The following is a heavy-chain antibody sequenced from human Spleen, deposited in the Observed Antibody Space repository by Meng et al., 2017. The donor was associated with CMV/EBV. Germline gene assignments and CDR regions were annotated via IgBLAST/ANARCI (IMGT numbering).Heavy chain of an antibody. V-gene: IGHV3-23*01. CDR2: ISGGGRST. CDR1: GFRFSSYA. D-gene: IGHD2-2*01. CDR3: AKDSTYAYHNWFDP. J-gene: IGHJ5*02. Sequence: GESLKISCAASGFRFSSYAMSCVRQAPGKGLEWVSGISGGGRSTYYADFVKGRFTISSDTSKNTLYLQMNSLRAEDSAIYYCAKDSTYAYHNWFDPWGQGTLVTVSS.